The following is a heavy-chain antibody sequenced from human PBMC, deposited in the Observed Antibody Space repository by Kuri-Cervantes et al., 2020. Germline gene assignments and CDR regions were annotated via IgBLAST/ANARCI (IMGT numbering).Heavy chain of an antibody. Sequence: GGSLRLSCAASGFTFSSYWMSWVRQAPGKGLEWVANIKQDGSEKYYVDSVKGRFTISRDNAKNSLYLQMNSLRAEDTAVYYCARDHGSGWTRDWYFDLWGRGTLVTVSS. V-gene: IGHV3-7*01. CDR3: ARDHGSGWTRDWYFDL. D-gene: IGHD6-19*01. J-gene: IGHJ2*01. CDR2: IKQDGSEK. CDR1: GFTFSSYW.